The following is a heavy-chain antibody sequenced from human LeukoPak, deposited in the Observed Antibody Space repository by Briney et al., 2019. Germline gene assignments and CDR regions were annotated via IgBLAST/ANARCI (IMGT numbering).Heavy chain of an antibody. V-gene: IGHV4-30-4*08. CDR1: GGSISSGDYY. D-gene: IGHD3-3*01. Sequence: SETLSLTCTVSGGSISSGDYYWSWIRQPPGKGLEWIGYIYYSGSTYYNPSLKSRVTISVDTSKNQFSLKLSSVTAADTAVYYCAREATIFGVVIYYFDYWGQGTLVTVSS. CDR3: AREATIFGVVIYYFDY. CDR2: IYYSGST. J-gene: IGHJ4*02.